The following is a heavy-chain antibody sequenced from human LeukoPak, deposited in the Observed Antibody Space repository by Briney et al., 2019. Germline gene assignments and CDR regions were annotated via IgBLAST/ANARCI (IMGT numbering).Heavy chain of an antibody. Sequence: SETLSLTCTVSGYSISSGYYWGWIRQPPGKGLEWTGSIYYSGSTYYNPSLKSRVTISVDTSKNQFSLKLSSVTAADTAVYYCARGSRRPRDFDYWGQGTLVTVSS. J-gene: IGHJ4*02. CDR3: ARGSRRPRDFDY. V-gene: IGHV4-38-2*02. CDR1: GYSISSGYY. CDR2: IYYSGST.